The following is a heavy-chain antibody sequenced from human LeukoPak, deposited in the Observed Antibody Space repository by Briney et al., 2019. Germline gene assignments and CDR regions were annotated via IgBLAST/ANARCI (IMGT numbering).Heavy chain of an antibody. Sequence: ASVEVSCKASGYTFTGYYMHWVRQAPGQGLEWMGWINPNSGGTNYAQKFQGRVTMTRDTSISTAYMELSRLRSDDTAVYYCARAVVPAALKPYYYYYYMDVWGKGTTVTVSS. CDR1: GYTFTGYY. D-gene: IGHD2-2*01. V-gene: IGHV1-2*02. CDR2: INPNSGGT. CDR3: ARAVVPAALKPYYYYYYMDV. J-gene: IGHJ6*03.